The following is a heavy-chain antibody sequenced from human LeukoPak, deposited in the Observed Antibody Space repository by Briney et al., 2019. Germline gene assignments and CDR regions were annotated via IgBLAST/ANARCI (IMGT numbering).Heavy chain of an antibody. CDR2: ISFSSSTI. CDR1: GFTFGTYN. Sequence: GGSLGLSCAASGFTFGTYNMNWVRQAPGKGLEWVSYISFSSSTIHYADSVKGRFTISRDNAKNSLYLQMNSLRDEDTAVYYCATKMATKGSFEYWGQGTLVTVSS. V-gene: IGHV3-48*02. CDR3: ATKMATKGSFEY. J-gene: IGHJ4*02. D-gene: IGHD5-24*01.